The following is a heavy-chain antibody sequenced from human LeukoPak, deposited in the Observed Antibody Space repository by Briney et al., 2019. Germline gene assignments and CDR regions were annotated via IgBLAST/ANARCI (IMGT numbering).Heavy chain of an antibody. J-gene: IGHJ4*02. CDR2: INHSGST. CDR3: ARGGAVWYCSSTSCISVFDY. CDR1: GGSFSGYY. V-gene: IGHV4-34*01. Sequence: SETLSLTWAVYGGSFSGYYWSWIRQPPGKGLEWIGEINHSGSTNYNPSLKSRVTISVDTSKNQFSLKLSSVTAADTAVYYCARGGAVWYCSSTSCISVFDYWGQGTLVTVSS. D-gene: IGHD2-2*01.